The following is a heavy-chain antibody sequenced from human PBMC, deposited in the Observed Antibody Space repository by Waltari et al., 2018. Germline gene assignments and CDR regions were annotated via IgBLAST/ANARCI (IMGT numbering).Heavy chain of an antibody. V-gene: IGHV3-30*02. J-gene: IGHJ4*02. CDR1: GFTFSTSG. CDR3: AKGRDYAFDY. D-gene: IGHD4-17*01. CDR2: IQYDESRK. Sequence: QVQLVESGGGVVQPGGSLRLSCAAPGFTFSTSGIHWVRQAPGKGLEWVTFIQYDESRKYYADSVRGRFTISRDNSKNALYLQMNNLRAEDTAVYFCAKGRDYAFDYWGQGTLVTVSS.